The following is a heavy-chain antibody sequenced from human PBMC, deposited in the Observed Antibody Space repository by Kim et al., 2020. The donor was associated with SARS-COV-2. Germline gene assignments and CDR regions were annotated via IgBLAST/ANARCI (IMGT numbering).Heavy chain of an antibody. Sequence: GGSLRLSCSASGFTFSSYAMHWVRQAPGKGLEYVSAISSNVGSTYYADSVKGRFTISRDNSKNTLYLQMSSLRAEDTAVYYCVKGGIYDIAAAGNYYYYGMDVWGQGTTVTVSS. CDR1: GFTFSSYA. CDR2: ISSNVGST. J-gene: IGHJ6*02. CDR3: VKGGIYDIAAAGNYYYYGMDV. V-gene: IGHV3-64D*06. D-gene: IGHD6-13*01.